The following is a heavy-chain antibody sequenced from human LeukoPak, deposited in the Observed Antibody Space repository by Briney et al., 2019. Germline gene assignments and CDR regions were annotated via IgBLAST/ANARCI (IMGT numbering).Heavy chain of an antibody. V-gene: IGHV3-23*01. Sequence: QPGGSLRLSCAASGFAFSSYAMSWVRQAPGKGLEWVSVTSGSGGNPYYADSVKGRFTISRDNSKNTLYLQMNSLRAEDTALYYCAKETGIILVRGAVDYWGQGTLVTVSS. J-gene: IGHJ4*02. D-gene: IGHD3-10*01. CDR3: AKETGIILVRGAVDY. CDR2: TSGSGGNP. CDR1: GFAFSSYA.